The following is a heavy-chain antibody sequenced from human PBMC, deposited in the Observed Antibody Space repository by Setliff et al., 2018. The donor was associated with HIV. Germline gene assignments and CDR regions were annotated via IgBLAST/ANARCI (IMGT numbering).Heavy chain of an antibody. CDR3: AARLNFDY. CDR2: ISDDGSSE. CDR1: GFTFRTYD. D-gene: IGHD3-16*01. J-gene: IGHJ4*03. V-gene: IGHV3-30*03. Sequence: GGSLRLSCAASGFTFRTYDMQWVRQAPGKGLEWVALISDDGSSEYYGASVKGRFIISRDNSKNILYLQMNSQRVEDTAIYYCAARLNFDYWGQGTVVTVSS.